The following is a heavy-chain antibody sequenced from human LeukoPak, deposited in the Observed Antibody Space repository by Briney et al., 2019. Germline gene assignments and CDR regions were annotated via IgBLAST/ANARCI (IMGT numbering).Heavy chain of an antibody. D-gene: IGHD4-17*01. CDR2: IYYSGST. Sequence: TSETLSLTCTVSGASISSSSYYWGWIRQPPGKGLEWIGTIYYSGSTYYNPSLKSRVTISVDTSRNQFSLKLSSVTAADTAVYYCAGRDYLLAWGQGTLVTVSS. CDR1: GASISSSSYY. V-gene: IGHV4-39*01. CDR3: AGRDYLLA. J-gene: IGHJ5*02.